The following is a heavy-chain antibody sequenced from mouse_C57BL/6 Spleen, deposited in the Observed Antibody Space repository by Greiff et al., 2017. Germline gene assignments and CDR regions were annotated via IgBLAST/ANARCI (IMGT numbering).Heavy chain of an antibody. CDR1: GYTFTSYW. CDR2: IYPGSGSP. CDR3: ARWGGYDESY. J-gene: IGHJ2*01. D-gene: IGHD2-2*01. V-gene: IGHV1-55*01. Sequence: QVQLQQPGAELVKPGASVKMSCKASGYTFTSYWITWVKQRPGQGLEWIGDIYPGSGSPNYNEKFKSKATLTVDTSSSTAYKQLSSLTSEDSAVYYCARWGGYDESYWGQGTTLTVSS.